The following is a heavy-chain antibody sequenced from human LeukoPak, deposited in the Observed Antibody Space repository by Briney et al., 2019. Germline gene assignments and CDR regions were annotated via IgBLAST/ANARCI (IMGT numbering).Heavy chain of an antibody. CDR1: GFTFSSYG. D-gene: IGHD3-10*01. CDR3: ARDGYYYGSGSYPAGPYYYYYGMDV. CDR2: IWYDGSNK. J-gene: IGHJ6*02. V-gene: IGHV3-33*01. Sequence: GRSLRLSCAASGFTFSSYGMHWVRQAPGKGLEWVAVIWYDGSNKYYADSVKGRFTISRDNSKNTLYLQMNSLRAEDTAVYYCARDGYYYGSGSYPAGPYYYYYGMDVWGQGTTVTVSS.